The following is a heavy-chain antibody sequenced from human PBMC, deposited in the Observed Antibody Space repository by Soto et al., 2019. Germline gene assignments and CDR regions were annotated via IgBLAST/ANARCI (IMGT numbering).Heavy chain of an antibody. D-gene: IGHD5-12*01. CDR3: ARDGDGYNLGY. Sequence: ASVKVSCKAAGYTFTGYYMHLVRQAPGQGLEWMGWINPNSGGTNYAQKFQGWVTMTRDTSISTAYMELSRLRSDDTAVYYCARDGDGYNLGYWGQGTLVTVSS. J-gene: IGHJ4*02. V-gene: IGHV1-2*04. CDR1: GYTFTGYY. CDR2: INPNSGGT.